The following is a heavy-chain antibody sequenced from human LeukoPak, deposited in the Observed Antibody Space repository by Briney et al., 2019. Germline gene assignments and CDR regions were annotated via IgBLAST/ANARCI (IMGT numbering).Heavy chain of an antibody. V-gene: IGHV3-33*08. J-gene: IGHJ5*02. CDR3: ARDAFSGYSYGYGP. D-gene: IGHD5-18*01. Sequence: GGSLRLSCAASGFIFNSYVMSWVRQAPGKGLEWVAVIWYDGSNKYYADSVKGRFTISRDNSKNTLYLQMNSLRAEDTAVYYCARDAFSGYSYGYGPWGQGTLVTVSS. CDR1: GFIFNSYV. CDR2: IWYDGSNK.